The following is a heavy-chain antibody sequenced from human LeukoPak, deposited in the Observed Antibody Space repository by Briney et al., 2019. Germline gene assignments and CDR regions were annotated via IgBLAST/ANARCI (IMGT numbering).Heavy chain of an antibody. CDR3: ARVILRGVCDY. J-gene: IGHJ4*02. V-gene: IGHV3-23*01. CDR1: GFTFSSYA. CDR2: SGGTSGST. D-gene: IGHD3-10*01. Sequence: QSGGSLRLSCAASGFTFSSYAMSWVRQAPGKGLEWVSGSGGTSGSTFDADSVKGRFTISRDYSKNTLYLQMNSLRAEDTAVYYCARVILRGVCDYWGQGTLVTVSS.